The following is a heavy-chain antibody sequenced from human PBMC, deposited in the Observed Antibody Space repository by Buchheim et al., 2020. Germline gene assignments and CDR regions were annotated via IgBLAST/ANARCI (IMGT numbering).Heavy chain of an antibody. D-gene: IGHD3-9*01. V-gene: IGHV1-69*02. J-gene: IGHJ6*02. CDR3: ARGRGRSPDMLTGYQRSYYYYGMDV. CDR2: IIPILGIA. CDR1: GGTFSSYT. Sequence: QVQLVQSGAEVKKPGSSVKVSCKASGGTFSSYTISWVRQAPGQGLEWMGRIIPILGIANYAQKFQGRVTITADKSTSTAYMELSSLRSKDTAVYYCARGRGRSPDMLTGYQRSYYYYGMDVWGQGTT.